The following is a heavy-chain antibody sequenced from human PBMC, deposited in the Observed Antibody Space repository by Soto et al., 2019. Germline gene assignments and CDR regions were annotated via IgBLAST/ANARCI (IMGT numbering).Heavy chain of an antibody. J-gene: IGHJ4*02. D-gene: IGHD4-17*01. Sequence: RASVKVSCKASGYTFTSYGISWVRQAPGQGREWMGWISAYNGNTNYAQKLQGRVTMTTDTSTSTAYMELRSLRSDDTAVYYCARGEYGDYVEYWGQRTLVSVSS. V-gene: IGHV1-18*01. CDR2: ISAYNGNT. CDR1: GYTFTSYG. CDR3: ARGEYGDYVEY.